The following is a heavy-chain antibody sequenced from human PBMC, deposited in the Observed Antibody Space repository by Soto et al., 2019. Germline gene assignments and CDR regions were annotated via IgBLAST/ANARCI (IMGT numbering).Heavy chain of an antibody. CDR1: GFTFSSYD. J-gene: IGHJ3*02. D-gene: IGHD2-21*01. Sequence: GGSLRLSCAASGFTFSSYDMHWVRQATGKGLEWVSAIGTAGDTYYPGSVKGRFTISRENAKNPLYLQMNSLRAGDTAVYYCARGNCGGDCIDYAFDIWGQGTMVTVSS. CDR2: IGTAGDT. CDR3: ARGNCGGDCIDYAFDI. V-gene: IGHV3-13*01.